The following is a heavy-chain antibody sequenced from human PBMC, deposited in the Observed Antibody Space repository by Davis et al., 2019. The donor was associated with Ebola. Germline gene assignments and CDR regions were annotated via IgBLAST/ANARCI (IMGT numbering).Heavy chain of an antibody. CDR2: IWYDGSDK. CDR3: ARDNWNSFDY. Sequence: GGSLRLSCAASGFTFNRFGMHWVRQAPGKGLDWVAVIWYDGSDKYYADSVRGRFIISRDNSKNTLFLHMNSLRADDTAVYYCARDNWNSFDYWGQGTLVTVSS. V-gene: IGHV3-33*01. D-gene: IGHD1-20*01. J-gene: IGHJ4*02. CDR1: GFTFNRFG.